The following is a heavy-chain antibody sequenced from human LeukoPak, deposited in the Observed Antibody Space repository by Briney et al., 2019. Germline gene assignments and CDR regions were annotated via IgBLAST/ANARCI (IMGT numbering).Heavy chain of an antibody. CDR1: GGSISSSSYY. V-gene: IGHV4-39*07. D-gene: IGHD3-9*01. CDR3: ARGVPHYDILTGYSDY. Sequence: SETLSLTCTVSGGSISSSSYYWGWIRQPPGKGLEWIGSIYYSGSTYYNPSLKSRVTISVDTSKNQFSLKLSSVTAADMAVYYCARGVPHYDILTGYSDYWGQGTLVTVSS. J-gene: IGHJ4*02. CDR2: IYYSGST.